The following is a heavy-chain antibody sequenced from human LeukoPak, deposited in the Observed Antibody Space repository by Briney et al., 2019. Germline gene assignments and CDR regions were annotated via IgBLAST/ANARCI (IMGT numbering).Heavy chain of an antibody. Sequence: SETLSLTCTVSGGSISSSSYYWGWIRQPPGKGLEWIGSIYYSGSTYYNPSLKSRVTISVDTSKSQFSLKLSSVTAADTAVYYCARRLWHSSGWYYFDYWGQGTLVTVSS. D-gene: IGHD6-19*01. V-gene: IGHV4-39*01. CDR2: IYYSGST. J-gene: IGHJ4*02. CDR3: ARRLWHSSGWYYFDY. CDR1: GGSISSSSYY.